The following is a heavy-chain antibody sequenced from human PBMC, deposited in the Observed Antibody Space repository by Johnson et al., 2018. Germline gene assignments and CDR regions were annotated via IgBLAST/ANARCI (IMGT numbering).Heavy chain of an antibody. CDR2: IYPGDSDT. D-gene: IGHD5-18*01. CDR1: GYSFTSYW. V-gene: IGHV5-51*01. CDR3: ARFKTPVDTAMVDAFDI. Sequence: EVQLVESGAEVKKPGESLKISCKGSGYSFTSYWIGWVRQMPGKGLEWMGIIYPGDSDTRYSPSFQGQVTISADKSIRTAYLQWSSLKASDTALYYCARFKTPVDTAMVDAFDIWGQGTMVTVSS. J-gene: IGHJ3*02.